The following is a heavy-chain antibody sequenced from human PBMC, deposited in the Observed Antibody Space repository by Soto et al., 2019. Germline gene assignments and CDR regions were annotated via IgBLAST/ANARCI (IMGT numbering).Heavy chain of an antibody. V-gene: IGHV3-23*01. CDR3: AKGVAARGYYYGMDV. CDR1: GFTFGGYA. Sequence: GGSLRLSCAASGFTFGGYAVSWVRQAPGKGLEWVSAISGSGGSTYYADSVKGRFTISRDNSKNTLYLQMNSLRAEDTAVYYCAKGVAARGYYYGMDVWGQGTMVTVSS. CDR2: ISGSGGST. J-gene: IGHJ6*02. D-gene: IGHD6-6*01.